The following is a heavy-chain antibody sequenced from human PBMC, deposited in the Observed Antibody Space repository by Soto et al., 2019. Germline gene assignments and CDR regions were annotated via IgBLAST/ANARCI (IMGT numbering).Heavy chain of an antibody. CDR1: GYTFTSYG. D-gene: IGHD2-15*01. CDR2: ISAYNGNT. CDR3: ARTGYCSGGSCDYYYMDV. J-gene: IGHJ6*03. Sequence: ASVKVSCKASGYTFTSYGISCVRQAPGQGLEWMGWISAYNGNTNYAQKLQGRVTMTTDTSTSTAYMELRSLRSDDTAVYYCARTGYCSGGSCDYYYMDVWGKGTTVTVSS. V-gene: IGHV1-18*01.